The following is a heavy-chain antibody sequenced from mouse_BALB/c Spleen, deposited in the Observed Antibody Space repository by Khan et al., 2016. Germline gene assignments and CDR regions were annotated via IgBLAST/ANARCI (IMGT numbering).Heavy chain of an antibody. V-gene: IGHV1-9*01. CDR3: ARYGNFYAIDY. CDR2: ILPGSGTT. D-gene: IGHD2-10*02. J-gene: IGHJ4*01. CDR1: GYAFSAYW. Sequence: QVQLQQSGAELMKPGASVKLSCKAAGYAFSAYWIKWIKQRPGQGLEWIGEILPGSGTTYYNEKFKGKATFTADKSSNTAYMQLNSLTSEDSAVDCCARYGNFYAIDYWGQGASVTVSS.